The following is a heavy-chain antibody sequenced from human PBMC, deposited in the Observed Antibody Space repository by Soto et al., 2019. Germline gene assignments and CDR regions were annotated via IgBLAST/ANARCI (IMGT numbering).Heavy chain of an antibody. CDR1: CGSISRSPYY. J-gene: IGHJ4*02. CDR3: AREQEYYDILTGYYPQEFDY. Sequence: SETVSLTCTVSCGSISRSPYYCGWIRQPPGKGLEWIGSIHYSGSTYYNPSLKSRLTLSVYRSKNQFSLRVTSVTAADTAVYYWAREQEYYDILTGYYPQEFDYWGQGTLVTVSS. V-gene: IGHV4-39*07. D-gene: IGHD3-9*01. CDR2: IHYSGST.